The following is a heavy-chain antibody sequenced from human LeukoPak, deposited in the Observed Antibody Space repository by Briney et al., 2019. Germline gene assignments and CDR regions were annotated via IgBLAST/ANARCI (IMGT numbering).Heavy chain of an antibody. Sequence: SVKVSCKASGGTFNSYAISWVRQAPGQGLEWMGGIIPIFGTTNYARKFRGRVTLTADKSTRTAYMELSSLRSEDTAVYYCARSPLWFGESPYYFDYWGQGTLVTVSS. D-gene: IGHD3-10*01. V-gene: IGHV1-69*06. CDR2: IIPIFGTT. CDR1: GGTFNSYA. CDR3: ARSPLWFGESPYYFDY. J-gene: IGHJ4*02.